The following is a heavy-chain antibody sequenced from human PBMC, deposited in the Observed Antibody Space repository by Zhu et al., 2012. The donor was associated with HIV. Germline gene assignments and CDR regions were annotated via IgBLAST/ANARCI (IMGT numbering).Heavy chain of an antibody. Sequence: QVQLQESGPGLVKPSETLSLTCNVSGGSISSHYWNWIRQSAGKGLEWIGRIYVSGNTNYNPSLKSRVTMSLDTSKNQFSLKLRSVTAADTAVYYCARGFGYHDSSGHYYRGMFDYWGQGTLVTVSS. CDR1: GGSISSHY. CDR2: IYVSGNT. CDR3: ARGFGYHDSSGHYYRGMFDY. J-gene: IGHJ4*02. D-gene: IGHD3-22*01. V-gene: IGHV4-4*07.